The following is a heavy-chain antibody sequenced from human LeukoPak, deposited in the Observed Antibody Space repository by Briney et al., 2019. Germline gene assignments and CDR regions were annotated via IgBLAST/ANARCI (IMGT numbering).Heavy chain of an antibody. CDR2: VFGSGGSA. CDR1: GFTFNTYA. V-gene: IGHV3-23*01. D-gene: IGHD1-26*01. CDR3: ARDLTWELLLYGPLDY. Sequence: GGSLRLSCVATGFTFNTYAMYWVRQAPGKGLEWVSGVFGSGGSAHYADSVKGRFTISRDNSKNTVYLEMSSLRAEDTAVYYCARDLTWELLLYGPLDYWGQGTLVTVSS. J-gene: IGHJ4*02.